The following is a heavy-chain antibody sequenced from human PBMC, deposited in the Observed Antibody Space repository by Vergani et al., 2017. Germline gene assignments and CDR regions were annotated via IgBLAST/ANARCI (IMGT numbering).Heavy chain of an antibody. J-gene: IGHJ4*02. Sequence: EVQLLESGGGLVQPGGSLRLSCAASGFTFSSYAMSWVRPAPGKGLEWVSAISGSGGSTYSADAVKGRFNSSRANSKNTLYLQMNSLRAEDTAVYYCANIMSGSYQLVDFWGQGTLVTVSS. CDR3: ANIMSGSYQLVDF. CDR2: ISGSGGST. D-gene: IGHD1-26*01. V-gene: IGHV3-23*01. CDR1: GFTFSSYA.